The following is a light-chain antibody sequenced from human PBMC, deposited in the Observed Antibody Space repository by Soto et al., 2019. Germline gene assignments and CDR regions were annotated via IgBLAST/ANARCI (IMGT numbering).Light chain of an antibody. Sequence: QSALTQPASVSGSPGQSITISCTGTNSDIGGYNYVSRYQQHPGKAPKLMIYDVSNRPSGVSNRFSGSKSGNTASLTISGLQAEDEADYYCSSYTSSSTLYVVFGGGTKLTVL. CDR1: NSDIGGYNY. V-gene: IGLV2-14*01. CDR3: SSYTSSSTLYVV. CDR2: DVS. J-gene: IGLJ2*01.